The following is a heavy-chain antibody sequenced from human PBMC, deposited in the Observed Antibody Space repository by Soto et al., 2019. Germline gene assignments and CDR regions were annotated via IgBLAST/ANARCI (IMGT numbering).Heavy chain of an antibody. CDR2: IYGSGST. CDR3: ARGQRFSDWFDP. D-gene: IGHD3-3*01. V-gene: IGHV4-4*07. Sequence: SETLSLTCTLSGGAIGSHYWTWIRQPAGKGLEWIGRIYGSGSTKYNPSLQSRVTMSLDTSKNQFSLRLESVTAADTAVYYCARGQRFSDWFDPWGQGTSVTVSS. J-gene: IGHJ5*02. CDR1: GGAIGSHY.